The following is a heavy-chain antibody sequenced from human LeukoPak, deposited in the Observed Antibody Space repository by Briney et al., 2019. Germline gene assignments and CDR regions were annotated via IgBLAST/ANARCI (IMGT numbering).Heavy chain of an antibody. D-gene: IGHD3-16*01. CDR2: IKEDGSEK. CDR1: GFTFSSYW. J-gene: IGHJ4*02. V-gene: IGHV3-7*01. CDR3: ASGRQLGY. Sequence: PGGSLRLSCGASGFTFSSYWMSWVRQAPGKGLEWVANIKEDGSEKYYVASVKGRFSISRDNAKNPLYLQMNSLRAEDTAVYYCASGRQLGYWGQGALVTVSS.